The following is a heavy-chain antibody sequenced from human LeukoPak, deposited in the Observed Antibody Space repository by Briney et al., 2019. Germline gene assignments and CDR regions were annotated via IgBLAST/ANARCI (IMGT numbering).Heavy chain of an antibody. CDR1: GYSFTSYW. V-gene: IGHV5-51*01. J-gene: IGHJ4*02. CDR3: ARRFYDILTGYYFDY. Sequence: GESLKISCKGSGYSFTSYWIGWVRQMPGKGLEWMGIIYPGDSDTRYSPSFQGQVTISADKSISTAYLQWSSLKASDTAMYYCARRFYDILTGYYFDYWGRGTLVTVSS. CDR2: IYPGDSDT. D-gene: IGHD3-9*01.